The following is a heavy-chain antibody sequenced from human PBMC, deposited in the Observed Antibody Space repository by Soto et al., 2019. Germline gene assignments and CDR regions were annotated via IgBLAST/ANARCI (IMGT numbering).Heavy chain of an antibody. CDR1: AVSINSSQW. CDR3: SSRRRVAYNFGYLAGSIDP. J-gene: IGHJ5*02. CDR2: IFHSGST. D-gene: IGHD5-18*01. Sequence: SETLSLTSVVSAVSINSSQWWSWVRQPPGKGLEGIGEIFHSGSTNYTPSLKSRLTSSADKSKNHFSRKLTSVTAADTAVYYCSSRRRVAYNFGYLAGSIDPWGQGTLVTVSS. V-gene: IGHV4-4*02.